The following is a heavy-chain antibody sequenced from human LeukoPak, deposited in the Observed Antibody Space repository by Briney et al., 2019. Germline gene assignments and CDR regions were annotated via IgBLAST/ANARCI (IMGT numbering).Heavy chain of an antibody. J-gene: IGHJ5*02. D-gene: IGHD6-13*01. V-gene: IGHV3-21*03. CDR1: GFTSSSYS. CDR3: ARDSSSWFDP. CDR2: ISSSSSYI. Sequence: GGSRRLSCAAAGFTSSSYSMNWVRQAPGKGREWVSSISSSSSYIYYADSVKGRSTISRDTATNSLYLQINSLRAAHTAVYYCARDSSSWFDPWGQGTLVTVSS.